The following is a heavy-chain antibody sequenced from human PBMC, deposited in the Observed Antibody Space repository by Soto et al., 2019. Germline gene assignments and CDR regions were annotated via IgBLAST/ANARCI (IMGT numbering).Heavy chain of an antibody. J-gene: IGHJ6*03. CDR1: GGSFSGYY. Sequence: PSETLSLTCAVYGGSFSGYYWSWIRQPPGEGLEWIGEINHSGSTNYNPSLKSRVTISVDTSKNQFSLKLSSVTAADTAVYYCARGRGTGTYYYYYYMDVWGKGTTVTVSS. CDR3: ARGRGTGTYYYYYYMDV. D-gene: IGHD3-10*01. CDR2: INHSGST. V-gene: IGHV4-34*01.